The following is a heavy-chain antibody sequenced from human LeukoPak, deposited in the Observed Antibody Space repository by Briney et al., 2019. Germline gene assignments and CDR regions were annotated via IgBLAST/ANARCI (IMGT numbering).Heavy chain of an antibody. CDR3: ARDRYDILTDPYGMDV. Sequence: GGSLRLSCAASGFTVSSNYMSWVRQAPGKGLEWVSVIYSGGSTYYADSVKGRFTISRDNSKNTLYLQMNSLRAEDTAVYYCARDRYDILTDPYGMDVWGQGTTVTVSS. CDR2: IYSGGST. V-gene: IGHV3-66*01. J-gene: IGHJ6*02. D-gene: IGHD3-9*01. CDR1: GFTVSSNY.